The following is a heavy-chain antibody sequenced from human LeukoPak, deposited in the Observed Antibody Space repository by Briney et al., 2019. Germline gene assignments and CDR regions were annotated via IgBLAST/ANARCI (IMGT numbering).Heavy chain of an antibody. CDR1: GFTFRNKW. CDR3: AEWDFG. J-gene: IGHJ4*02. Sequence: GGSLRLSCAASGFTFRNKWMHWVRQAPGKGPVWVSRINSDGSITNYADSVKGRFRISRDNAKNTVYLQMNSLRAEDTAVYYCAEWDFGWGRGTLVTVSS. D-gene: IGHD1-26*01. CDR2: INSDGSIT. V-gene: IGHV3-74*01.